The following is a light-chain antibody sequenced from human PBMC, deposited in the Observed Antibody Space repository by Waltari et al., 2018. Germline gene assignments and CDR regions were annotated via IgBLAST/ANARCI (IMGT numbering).Light chain of an antibody. V-gene: IGKV1-16*02. Sequence: DIQMTQSPSSLSASVGDRVTLTCRAGQGISKSLAWFQQKPGKAPNSLIDATSSLQSGVPSKFSVRGSGTAFTLTISSLQPEDFATYYCQQYNSYPFTFGGGTKVEIK. CDR1: QGISKS. CDR3: QQYNSYPFT. J-gene: IGKJ4*01. CDR2: ATS.